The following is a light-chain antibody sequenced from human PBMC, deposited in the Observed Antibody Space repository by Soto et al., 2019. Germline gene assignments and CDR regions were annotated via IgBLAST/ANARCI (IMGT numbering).Light chain of an antibody. CDR2: DAS. Sequence: GFPQCPGTLSLPPWEIDTLSCRASQTVRNNYLARSQLNPGQAPRLLIYDASNRATGIPARFSGSVSGTDFTLTISSLEPEDFAIYYCQQRSIWPPETFAQGTKADI. V-gene: IGKV3D-20*02. CDR3: QQRSIWPPET. J-gene: IGKJ1*01. CDR1: QTVRNNY.